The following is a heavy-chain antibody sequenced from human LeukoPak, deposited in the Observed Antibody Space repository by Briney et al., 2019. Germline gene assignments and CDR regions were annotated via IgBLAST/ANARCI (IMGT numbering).Heavy chain of an antibody. CDR2: IWYGRSNK. Sequence: GGSLRLSCAASGFTFSSYGMHWVRQAPGKGLEWVAVIWYGRSNKYYADSVKGRFTISRDNSKNTLYLQMNSLRTEDTAVYYCAKSSAGRDTIFGVASEYMDVWGKGTTVTVSS. CDR3: AKSSAGRDTIFGVASEYMDV. CDR1: GFTFSSYG. D-gene: IGHD3-3*01. J-gene: IGHJ6*03. V-gene: IGHV3-30*02.